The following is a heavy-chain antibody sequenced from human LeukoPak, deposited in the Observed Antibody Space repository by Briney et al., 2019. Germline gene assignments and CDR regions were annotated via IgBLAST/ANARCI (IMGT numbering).Heavy chain of an antibody. CDR1: GYSISSGYY. V-gene: IGHV4-38-2*02. Sequence: PSETLSLTCTVSGYSISSGYYWGWIRQPPGKGLEWIGSIYHSGSTYYNPSLKSRVTISVDTSKNQFSLKLSSVTAADTAVYYCASSGGLVGATTYWGQGTLVTVSS. J-gene: IGHJ4*02. D-gene: IGHD1-26*01. CDR3: ASSGGLVGATTY. CDR2: IYHSGST.